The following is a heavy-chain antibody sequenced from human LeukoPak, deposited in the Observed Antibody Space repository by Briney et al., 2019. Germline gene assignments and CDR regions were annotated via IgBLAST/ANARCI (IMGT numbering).Heavy chain of an antibody. CDR2: IYPGDADT. Sequence: GDSLKISCKGSGYSFTSYWIGWVRQMPGRGLEWMGMIYPGDADTMYSPSFQGQVTISADKSISTAYLQWSSLKASDTAMHYCARRDSSGGACYSIYWGQGTLVTVSS. D-gene: IGHD2-15*01. CDR1: GYSFTSYW. J-gene: IGHJ4*02. V-gene: IGHV5-51*01. CDR3: ARRDSSGGACYSIY.